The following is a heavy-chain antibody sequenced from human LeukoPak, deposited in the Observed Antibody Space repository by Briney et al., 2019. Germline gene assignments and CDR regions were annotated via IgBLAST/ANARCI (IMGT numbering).Heavy chain of an antibody. J-gene: IGHJ3*02. V-gene: IGHV3-9*01. CDR3: AKDIQQWLATGAFDI. D-gene: IGHD6-19*01. Sequence: QTGGSLRLSCAASGFTFDDYAMHWVRQAPGKGLEWVSGISWNSGSIGYADSVKGRFTISRDNAKNSLYLQMNSLRTEDTALYYCAKDIQQWLATGAFDIWGQGTMVTVSS. CDR2: ISWNSGSI. CDR1: GFTFDDYA.